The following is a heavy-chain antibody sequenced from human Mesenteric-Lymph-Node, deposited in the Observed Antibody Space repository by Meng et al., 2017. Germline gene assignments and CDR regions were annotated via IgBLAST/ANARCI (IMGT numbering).Heavy chain of an antibody. CDR2: ISAYNGNT. D-gene: IGHD3-22*01. Sequence: ASVKVSCKASGYTFTSYGISWVRHAPGQGLEWMGWISAYNGNTNYAQKLQGRVTMTTDTSTSTAYMELRSLRSDDTAVYYCARIEPYYYDSSGYYHAFDIWGQGTMVTVSS. CDR3: ARIEPYYYDSSGYYHAFDI. J-gene: IGHJ3*02. CDR1: GYTFTSYG. V-gene: IGHV1-18*01.